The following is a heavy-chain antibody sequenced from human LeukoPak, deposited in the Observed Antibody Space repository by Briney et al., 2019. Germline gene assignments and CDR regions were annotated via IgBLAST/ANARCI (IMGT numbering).Heavy chain of an antibody. V-gene: IGHV3-30*01. D-gene: IGHD1-26*01. CDR3: ARDYGDSGGIVGATPFDY. CDR2: ISYDGSNK. Sequence: GSLRLSCAASGFTFSSYAMHWVRQAPGKGLEWVAAISYDGSNKYYADSVKGRFTISRDNSKNTLYLQMNSLRAEDTAVYYCARDYGDSGGIVGATPFDYWGQGTLVTVSS. J-gene: IGHJ4*02. CDR1: GFTFSSYA.